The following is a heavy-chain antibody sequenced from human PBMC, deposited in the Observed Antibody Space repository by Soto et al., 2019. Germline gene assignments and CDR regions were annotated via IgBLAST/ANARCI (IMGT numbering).Heavy chain of an antibody. CDR3: AKAPYCSGGACYSDWFFDL. Sequence: EVQLLESGGGLVQTGGSLRLSCAAPGFTFSVYAMGWVRQAQGKGLEWVSTVSGDSPYYADSVRGRFTISRDNSKNTVYLQLNSLRADDTAVYYCAKAPYCSGGACYSDWFFDLWGRCTLVTVSS. CDR2: TVSGDSP. CDR1: GFTFSVYA. J-gene: IGHJ2*01. D-gene: IGHD2-15*01. V-gene: IGHV3-23*01.